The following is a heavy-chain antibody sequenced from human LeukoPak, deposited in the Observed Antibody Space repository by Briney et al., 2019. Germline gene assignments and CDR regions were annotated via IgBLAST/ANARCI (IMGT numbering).Heavy chain of an antibody. CDR1: GFTFSSYG. V-gene: IGHV3-30*02. Sequence: GGSLRLSCAASGFTFSSYGMHWVRQAPGKGPEWVAFIRYDGSNKYYADSVKGRFTISRDNSKNTLYLQMNSLRAEDTAVYYCANDRGDYFDYWGQGTLVTVSS. CDR3: ANDRGDYFDY. CDR2: IRYDGSNK. J-gene: IGHJ4*02.